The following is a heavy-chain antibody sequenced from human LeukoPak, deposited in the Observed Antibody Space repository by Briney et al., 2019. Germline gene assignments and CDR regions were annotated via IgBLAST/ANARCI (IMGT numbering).Heavy chain of an antibody. J-gene: IGHJ4*02. CDR1: GGSFSGYY. D-gene: IGHD3-10*01. CDR2: IYYSGST. V-gene: IGHV4-30-4*08. Sequence: SETLSLTCAVYGGSFSGYYWSWIRQPPGKGLEWIGYIYYSGSTYYNPSLKSRVTISVDTSKNQFSLKLSSVTAADTAVYYCARPDWDYGSGSYYYWGQGTLVTVSS. CDR3: ARPDWDYGSGSYYY.